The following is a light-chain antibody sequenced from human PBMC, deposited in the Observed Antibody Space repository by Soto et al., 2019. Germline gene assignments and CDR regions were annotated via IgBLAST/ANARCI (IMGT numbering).Light chain of an antibody. Sequence: QSALTQPRSVSGSPGQSVTVSCTGTSSDVGGYNYVTWYQQHPGKAPKLLISDVNKRPSGVPDRFSGSKSGNTASLTISGLQAEDEADYYCCSFAGRVFVFGTGTKLPS. CDR1: SSDVGGYNY. J-gene: IGLJ1*01. V-gene: IGLV2-11*01. CDR2: DVN. CDR3: CSFAGRVFV.